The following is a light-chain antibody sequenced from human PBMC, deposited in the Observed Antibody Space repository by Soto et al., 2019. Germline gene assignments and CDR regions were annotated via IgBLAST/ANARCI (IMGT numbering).Light chain of an antibody. CDR2: DAS. J-gene: IGKJ1*01. V-gene: IGKV3-20*01. Sequence: EIVMTQSPATLSVSPGERATLSCRASQSVTTQLAWYQQKPGQAPRLIIHDASSRATGTPDRFSGSGSGTDFTLTINRLEPEDFALYYCQQYGSSPPTFGQGTKVDIK. CDR1: QSVTTQ. CDR3: QQYGSSPPT.